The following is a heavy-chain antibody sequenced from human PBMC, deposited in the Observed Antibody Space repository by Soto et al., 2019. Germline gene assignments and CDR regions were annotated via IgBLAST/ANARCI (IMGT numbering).Heavy chain of an antibody. CDR1: GFTFDNYA. J-gene: IGHJ4*02. V-gene: IGHV3-23*01. Sequence: EVRLLESGGGFEQPGGSLRLSCATSGFTFDNYAMSWVRQAPGKGLEWVSAISGGGGGTYYADSVKGRFIISRDNSKNTLYLAVNGLRTEDTAVYYCAKDVHYDSSGGLDYWGQGRLVAVSS. CDR3: AKDVHYDSSGGLDY. CDR2: ISGGGGGT. D-gene: IGHD3-22*01.